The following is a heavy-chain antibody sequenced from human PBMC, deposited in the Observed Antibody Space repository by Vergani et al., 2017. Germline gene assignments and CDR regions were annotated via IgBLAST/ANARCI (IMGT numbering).Heavy chain of an antibody. D-gene: IGHD3-9*01. CDR2: IYSTGST. V-gene: IGHV4-59*13. Sequence: QVQLEESGPGLVKPSETLSLTCTVSGGSFNTYYWSWIRQSPGKGLEWIGYIYSTGSTNYNPSLNSPVTMSVDTSKNPFSLKLRSVTAADTAVYFCARVMYRDEASTGYRLEGMDIWGQGTTVTISS. CDR3: ARVMYRDEASTGYRLEGMDI. J-gene: IGHJ6*02. CDR1: GGSFNTYY.